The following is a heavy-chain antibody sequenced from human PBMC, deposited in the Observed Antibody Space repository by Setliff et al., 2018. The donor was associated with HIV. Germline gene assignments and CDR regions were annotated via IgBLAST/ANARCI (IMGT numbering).Heavy chain of an antibody. D-gene: IGHD2-8*01. J-gene: IGHJ5*02. V-gene: IGHV4-34*01. CDR3: ARTGWAQLIQGAWFGP. CDR2: INHRGST. Sequence: SETLSLTCAVYGDFNEFFWTWIRQSPGKGLEWIADINHRGSTNYHPSLQSRVTLSIDTSKNHFSLKLTSVTAADTAMYYCARTGWAQLIQGAWFGPWGQGVLVTVSS. CDR1: GDFNEFF.